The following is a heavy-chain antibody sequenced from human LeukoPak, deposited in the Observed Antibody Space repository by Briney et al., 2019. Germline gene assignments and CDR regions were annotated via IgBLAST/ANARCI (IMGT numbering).Heavy chain of an antibody. V-gene: IGHV3-33*01. Sequence: PGGSLRLSCAASGFTFSSYGMHWVRQAPGKGLEWVAVIWYDGSNKYYADSVKGRFTISRDNSKNTLYLQMNSLRAEDTAVYYCARERCYYGSGSYFDYWGQGTLVTVSS. CDR3: ARERCYYGSGSYFDY. J-gene: IGHJ4*02. CDR2: IWYDGSNK. CDR1: GFTFSSYG. D-gene: IGHD3-10*01.